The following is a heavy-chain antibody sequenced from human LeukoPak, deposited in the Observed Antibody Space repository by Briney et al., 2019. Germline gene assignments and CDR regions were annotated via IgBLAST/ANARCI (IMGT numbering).Heavy chain of an antibody. V-gene: IGHV3-23*01. CDR2: ISGSGGST. CDR3: AKQPAASAATRYYFDY. CDR1: GFTFSSYS. Sequence: GGSLRLSCAASGFTFSSYSMNWVRQAPGKGLEWVSAISGSGGSTYYADSVKGRFTISRDNSKNTLYLQMNSLRAEDTAVYYCAKQPAASAATRYYFDYWGQGTLVTVSS. J-gene: IGHJ4*02. D-gene: IGHD2-15*01.